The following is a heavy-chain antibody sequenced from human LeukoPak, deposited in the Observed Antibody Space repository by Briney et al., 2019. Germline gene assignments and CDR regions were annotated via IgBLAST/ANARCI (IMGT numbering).Heavy chain of an antibody. CDR3: ARGGIFQNWFDP. Sequence: ASVKVSCKASGYTFTDYHMHWVRQAPGQGLEWMGWINPHSGDTNYAQKFQGRVTMTRDTSMNIAFMELSRLRYDDTAEYYCARGGIFQNWFDPWGQGTLVTVPS. J-gene: IGHJ5*02. D-gene: IGHD2-15*01. V-gene: IGHV1-2*02. CDR2: INPHSGDT. CDR1: GYTFTDYH.